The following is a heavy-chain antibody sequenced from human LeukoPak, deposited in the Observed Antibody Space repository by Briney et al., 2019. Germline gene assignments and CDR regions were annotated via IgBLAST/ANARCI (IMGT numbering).Heavy chain of an antibody. V-gene: IGHV3-48*04. CDR2: ISRSGSSI. CDR3: ARVRCSGGSCRPYYYYMDV. Sequence: GGSLRFSCEASGFTFSSYWMRWVREAPGKGLEWVSYISRSGSSIYYADSVKGRFTISRDNAKDSLYLQMNSLRAEDTSVYYCARVRCSGGSCRPYYYYMDVWGKGTTVTISS. CDR1: GFTFSSYW. D-gene: IGHD2-15*01. J-gene: IGHJ6*03.